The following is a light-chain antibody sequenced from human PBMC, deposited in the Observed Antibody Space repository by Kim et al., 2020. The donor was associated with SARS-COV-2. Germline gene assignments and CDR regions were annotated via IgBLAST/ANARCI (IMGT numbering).Light chain of an antibody. Sequence: LSPGERATLSCRASQSVSSSYLAWYQQKPGQAPRLLIYGASSRATGIPDRFSGSGSGTDFTLTISRLEPEDFAVYYCQQYGSSRTFGQGTRLEIK. V-gene: IGKV3-20*01. CDR3: QQYGSSRT. CDR1: QSVSSSY. J-gene: IGKJ5*01. CDR2: GAS.